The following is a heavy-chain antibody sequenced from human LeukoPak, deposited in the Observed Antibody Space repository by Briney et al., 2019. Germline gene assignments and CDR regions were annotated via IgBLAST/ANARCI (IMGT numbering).Heavy chain of an antibody. J-gene: IGHJ5*02. D-gene: IGHD3-10*01. CDR1: GFTFSSYA. Sequence: PGGSLRLSCAASGFTFSSYAMSWVRQAPGKGLEWVSAISGSGGSTYYADSVKGRFTISRDNSKNTLYLQMNSLRAEDTAVYYCAKARLLWFGDLTDWFDPWGQGTLVTVSS. CDR3: AKARLLWFGDLTDWFDP. V-gene: IGHV3-23*01. CDR2: ISGSGGST.